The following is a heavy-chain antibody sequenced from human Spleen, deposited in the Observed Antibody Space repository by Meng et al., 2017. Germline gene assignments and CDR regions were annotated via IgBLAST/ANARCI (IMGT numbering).Heavy chain of an antibody. CDR3: ARGPTTMSHDFDY. J-gene: IGHJ4*02. Sequence: IQEPSGNGVETIREINHSGSTIFKPSLDSRATKAAYTSQKNLSLKLSSVTAADSSVYYPARGPTTMSHDFDYWGQGTLVTVSS. D-gene: IGHD1-1*01. V-gene: IGHV4-34*01. CDR2: INHSGST.